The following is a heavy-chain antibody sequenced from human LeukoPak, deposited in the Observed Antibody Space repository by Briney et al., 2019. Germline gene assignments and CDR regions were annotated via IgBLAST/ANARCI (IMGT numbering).Heavy chain of an antibody. V-gene: IGHV3-21*01. Sequence: GGSLRLSCAASGFTFITYSMNWVRQAPEKGLEWVSSISSTGNYIYYADSVKGRFTISRDNAKNSLYLQMDSLRAEDTAVYYCARGNYYCGGDCYTAEYFQHWGQGTLVTVSS. CDR2: ISSTGNYI. J-gene: IGHJ1*01. CDR1: GFTFITYS. D-gene: IGHD2-21*02. CDR3: ARGNYYCGGDCYTAEYFQH.